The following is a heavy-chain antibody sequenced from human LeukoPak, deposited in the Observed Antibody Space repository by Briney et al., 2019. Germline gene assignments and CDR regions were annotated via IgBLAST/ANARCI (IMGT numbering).Heavy chain of an antibody. Sequence: SETLSLTCTVSGGSINNDYWSWIRQPPGKGLEWIGYIYTRGTTKYNPSLKSRVTISVDTSKKQFSLRLSSVTAADTAVYYCARTNWNYLSFSPGPLLYWGQGTLVTVSS. J-gene: IGHJ4*02. CDR3: ARTNWNYLSFSPGPLLY. CDR2: IYTRGTT. CDR1: GGSINNDY. V-gene: IGHV4-4*09. D-gene: IGHD1-7*01.